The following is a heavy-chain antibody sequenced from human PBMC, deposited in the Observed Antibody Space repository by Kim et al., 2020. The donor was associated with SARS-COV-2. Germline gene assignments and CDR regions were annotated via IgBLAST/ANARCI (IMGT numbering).Heavy chain of an antibody. V-gene: IGHV4-30-4*01. CDR3: AIGYYDSSGYPDAFDI. J-gene: IGHJ3*02. CDR2: IYYSGST. CDR1: GGSISSGDYY. D-gene: IGHD3-22*01. Sequence: SETLSLTCTVSGGSISSGDYYWSWIRQPPGKGLEWIGYIYYSGSTYYNPSLKSRVTISVDTSKNQFSLKLSSVTAADTAVYYCAIGYYDSSGYPDAFDIWGQWTMVTVSS.